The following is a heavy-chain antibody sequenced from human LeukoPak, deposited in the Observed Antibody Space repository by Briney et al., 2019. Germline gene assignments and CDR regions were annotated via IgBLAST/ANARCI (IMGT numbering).Heavy chain of an antibody. J-gene: IGHJ4*02. Sequence: SETLFLTCTVSGGSISGYYWSWIRQPPGKGLEWIGYIYYSGSTNYNPSLKSRVTISVDTSKNQFSLKLSSVTAADTAVYYCARVIGNYFPDYWGQGTLVTVSS. D-gene: IGHD4-11*01. CDR2: IYYSGST. CDR1: GGSISGYY. V-gene: IGHV4-59*01. CDR3: ARVIGNYFPDY.